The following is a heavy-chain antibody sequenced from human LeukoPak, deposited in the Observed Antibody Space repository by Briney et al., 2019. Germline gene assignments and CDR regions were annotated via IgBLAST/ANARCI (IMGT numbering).Heavy chain of an antibody. Sequence: GGSLRLSCAASGFTFNSYGMHWVREAPGEGLEWVAFIRYDGTNTYYADSVKGRFTISRDNSKNTLYLQMNSLRAEVTAIYYCARDPGTLPTYFDYWGPGTLVTVSS. V-gene: IGHV3-30*02. CDR3: ARDPGTLPTYFDY. J-gene: IGHJ4*02. CDR2: IRYDGTNT. D-gene: IGHD6-13*01. CDR1: GFTFNSYG.